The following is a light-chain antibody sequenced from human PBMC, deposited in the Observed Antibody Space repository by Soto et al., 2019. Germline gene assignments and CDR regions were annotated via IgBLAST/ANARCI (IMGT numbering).Light chain of an antibody. Sequence: QSALTQPPSASRSPGQSVTISCTGTSSDVGGYNYVSWYQQHPGKAPKLVIYEVTKRPSGVPDRFSGSKSGNTASLTVSGLQAEDEADYYCSSYAGSNNFDVFGPGTKLTVL. CDR1: SSDVGGYNY. CDR2: EVT. J-gene: IGLJ1*01. V-gene: IGLV2-8*02. CDR3: SSYAGSNNFDV.